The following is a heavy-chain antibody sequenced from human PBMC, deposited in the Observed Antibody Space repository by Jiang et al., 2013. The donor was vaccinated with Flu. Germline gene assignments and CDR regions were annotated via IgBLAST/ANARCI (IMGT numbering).Heavy chain of an antibody. Sequence: PGLVKPSETLSLTCTVSGGSISSSSYYWGWIRQPPGKGLEWIGSIYYSGSTYYNPSLKSRVTISVDTSKNQFSLKLSSVTAADTAVYYCATSGPSAGTLSYWGQGTLVPVSS. D-gene: IGHD6-13*01. CDR1: GGSISSSSYY. CDR2: IYYSGST. J-gene: IGHJ4*02. CDR3: ATSGPSAGTLSY. V-gene: IGHV4-39*01.